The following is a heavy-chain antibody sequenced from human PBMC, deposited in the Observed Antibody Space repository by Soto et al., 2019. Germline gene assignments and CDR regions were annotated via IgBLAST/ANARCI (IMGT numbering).Heavy chain of an antibody. Sequence: EVQLLESGGNLVQPGGSLRLSCAASGFSFSTYALTWVRQAPGKGLEWVSGISASGATTYYADSVKGRFTISRDNSKNTVLLQMTSLRAEDTALYYCAIWTDTVVEAALAGGAFDIWGQGTMVTVSS. V-gene: IGHV3-23*01. CDR1: GFSFSTYA. CDR3: AIWTDTVVEAALAGGAFDI. CDR2: ISASGATT. D-gene: IGHD2-2*01. J-gene: IGHJ3*02.